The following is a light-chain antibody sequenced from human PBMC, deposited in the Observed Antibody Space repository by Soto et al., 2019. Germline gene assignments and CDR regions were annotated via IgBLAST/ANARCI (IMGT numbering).Light chain of an antibody. CDR2: DAS. V-gene: IGKV3-15*01. Sequence: ILVPRGPSALSVSPGGRANPSCRASQSVGIKLAWFQQRPGQAPRLLIYDASTRATGIPARFSGGGSGAEYTLTISSLQSEDFAVYYCQQYDKWPRTFGQGTKVDIK. J-gene: IGKJ1*01. CDR3: QQYDKWPRT. CDR1: QSVGIK.